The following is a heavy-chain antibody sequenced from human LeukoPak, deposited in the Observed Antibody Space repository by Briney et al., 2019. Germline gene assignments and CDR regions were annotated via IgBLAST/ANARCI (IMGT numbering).Heavy chain of an antibody. D-gene: IGHD5-18*01. CDR3: ARGLKRGYSYGYRFDY. Sequence: GSSVKVSCKASGGTFSRYAISWVRQAPGQGLDWMGRIIPIFGIANYAQKFQGRVTITADKSTSTAYMELSSLRSEDTAVYYCARGLKRGYSYGYRFDYWGQGTLVTVSS. V-gene: IGHV1-69*04. J-gene: IGHJ4*02. CDR2: IIPIFGIA. CDR1: GGTFSRYA.